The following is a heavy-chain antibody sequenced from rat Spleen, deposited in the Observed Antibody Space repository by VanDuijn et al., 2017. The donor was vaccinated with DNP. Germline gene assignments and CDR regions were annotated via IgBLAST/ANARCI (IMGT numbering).Heavy chain of an antibody. J-gene: IGHJ2*01. V-gene: IGHV5-20*01. D-gene: IGHD1-7*01. CDR1: GITFSNCG. CDR3: TTDDMGGLDY. CDR2: ISRSGGST. Sequence: EVQLVESGGGLAQPGRSLKLSCAASGITFSNCGMAWVRQAPQKGLEWVATISRSGGSTYYRDSVKGRFTISRDNAKSIRYLQMDSLRSEETATVYCTTDDMGGLDYWRQGVMVTVSS.